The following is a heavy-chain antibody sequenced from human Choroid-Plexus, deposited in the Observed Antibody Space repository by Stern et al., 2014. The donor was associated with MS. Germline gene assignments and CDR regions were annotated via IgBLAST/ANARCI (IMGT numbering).Heavy chain of an antibody. CDR2: IKEDGTEK. D-gene: IGHD3-3*01. Sequence: VQLVQSGGGLVQPGGSLTISCTAAGFTFGNYWMTWVRQAPGKGLEWVANIKEDGTEKNYVDSVKGRFTISGDNARNSLYLQMNSLRVEDTALYYWARVYNTIYGIVTQRGSGMDVWGQGTTVIVSS. J-gene: IGHJ6*02. V-gene: IGHV3-7*01. CDR3: ARVYNTIYGIVTQRGSGMDV. CDR1: GFTFGNYW.